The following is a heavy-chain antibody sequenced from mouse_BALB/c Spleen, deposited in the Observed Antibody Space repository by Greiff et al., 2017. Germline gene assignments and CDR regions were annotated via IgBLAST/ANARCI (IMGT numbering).Heavy chain of an antibody. CDR3: ARYPYYYGSSCWYFDV. CDR2: ISYSGST. D-gene: IGHD1-1*01. V-gene: IGHV3-8*02. J-gene: IGHJ1*01. CDR1: GDSITSGY. Sequence: DVKLQESGPSLVKPSQTLSLTCSVTGDSITSGYWNWIRKFPGNKLEYMGYISYSGSTYYNPSLKSRISIIRDTSKNQYYLQLNSVTTEDTATYYCARYPYYYGSSCWYFDVWGAGTTVTVSS.